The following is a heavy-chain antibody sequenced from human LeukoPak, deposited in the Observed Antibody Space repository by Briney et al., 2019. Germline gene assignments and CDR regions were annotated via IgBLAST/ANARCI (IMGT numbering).Heavy chain of an antibody. Sequence: GGSLRLSCAASGFTFSSYDMNWVRQAPGKGLEWVAFIRYDGSRKYYADSVKGRFTISRDNSKNTLHLQMNNLSAEDTAVFYCARGGDVTMIEVVIPDPFDIWGQGTMVTVSS. CDR2: IRYDGSRK. CDR3: ARGGDVTMIEVVIPDPFDI. CDR1: GFTFSSYD. V-gene: IGHV3-30*02. D-gene: IGHD3-22*01. J-gene: IGHJ3*02.